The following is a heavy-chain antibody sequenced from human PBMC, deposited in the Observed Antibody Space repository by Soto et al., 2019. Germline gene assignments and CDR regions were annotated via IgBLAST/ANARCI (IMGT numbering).Heavy chain of an antibody. CDR2: ISSSGSPT. Sequence: GSLRLSCAASGFTFSSYVMNWVRQAPGKGLEWVSTISSSGSPTYYPESVKGRFTISRDNSKNTLYLQMNSLRAEDTAVYYCAKAASPSEAAIDYWGQGTLVTVSS. J-gene: IGHJ4*02. V-gene: IGHV3-23*01. D-gene: IGHD6-19*01. CDR3: AKAASPSEAAIDY. CDR1: GFTFSSYV.